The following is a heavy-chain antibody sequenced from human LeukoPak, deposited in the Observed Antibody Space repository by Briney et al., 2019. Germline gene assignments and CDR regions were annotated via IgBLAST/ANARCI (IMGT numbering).Heavy chain of an antibody. Sequence: GGSLRLSCAVSGFTFSTDVMTWVRQAPGKGLEWVSAIGGDGGSTDYADSVRGRFTISRDNSKNTLFLQMNSLRAEDTALYYCARRVGGTPDYWGRGTLVTVSS. CDR2: IGGDGGST. D-gene: IGHD6-19*01. CDR1: GFTFSTDV. V-gene: IGHV3-23*01. J-gene: IGHJ4*02. CDR3: ARRVGGTPDY.